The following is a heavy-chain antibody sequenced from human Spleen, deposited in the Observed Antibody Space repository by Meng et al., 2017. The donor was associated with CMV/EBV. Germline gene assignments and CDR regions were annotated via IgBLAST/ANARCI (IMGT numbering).Heavy chain of an antibody. V-gene: IGHV1-46*01. D-gene: IGHD3-16*01. Sequence: QVQLVQSGAEVKKPGASAKVSCKASGYTLTSYYMHWVRQAPGQGLEWMRIINPSGGSTSYAQKFQGRVTMTRDTSTSTVYMELSSLRSEDTAVYYCARSDTLRFFDYWGQGTLVTVSS. CDR1: GYTLTSYY. CDR3: ARSDTLRFFDY. CDR2: INPSGGST. J-gene: IGHJ4*02.